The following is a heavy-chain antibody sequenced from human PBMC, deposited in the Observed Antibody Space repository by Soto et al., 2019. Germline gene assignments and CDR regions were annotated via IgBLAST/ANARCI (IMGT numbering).Heavy chain of an antibody. Sequence: ASVKVSCKASGYTFTSYYMHWVRQAPGQGLEWMGIINPSGGSTSYAQKFQGRVTMTRDTSTSTVYMELSSLRSEDTTVYYCARDRRAIVVVPAAPNWFDPWGQGTLVTVSS. CDR3: ARDRRAIVVVPAAPNWFDP. CDR2: INPSGGST. J-gene: IGHJ5*02. CDR1: GYTFTSYY. V-gene: IGHV1-46*01. D-gene: IGHD2-2*01.